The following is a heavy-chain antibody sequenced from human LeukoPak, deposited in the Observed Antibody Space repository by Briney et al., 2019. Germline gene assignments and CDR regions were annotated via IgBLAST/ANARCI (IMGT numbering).Heavy chain of an antibody. CDR1: GYTFTSYG. J-gene: IGHJ5*02. CDR2: ISAYNGNT. Sequence: ASVKVSCKASGYTFTSYGISWVRQAPGQGLEWMGWISAYNGNTNYAQKLQGRVTMTTDTSTSTAYMELRSLRSDDTAVYYCARDARAYYYGSGSYSPGWFDPWGQGTLVTVSS. V-gene: IGHV1-18*01. D-gene: IGHD3-10*01. CDR3: ARDARAYYYGSGSYSPGWFDP.